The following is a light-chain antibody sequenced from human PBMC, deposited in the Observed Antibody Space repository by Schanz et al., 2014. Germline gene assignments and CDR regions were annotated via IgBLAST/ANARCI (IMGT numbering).Light chain of an antibody. J-gene: IGKJ5*01. CDR3: QQYNDWPPIT. V-gene: IGKV3-15*01. Sequence: EIVLTQSPGTLSLSPGERATLSCRASESVSSSLLAWYQQTPGQAPRLLIYGASTRVTGIPARFSGSGSGTEFTLTISSLQSEDFAVYYCQQYNDWPPITFGQGTRLEIK. CDR2: GAS. CDR1: ESVSSS.